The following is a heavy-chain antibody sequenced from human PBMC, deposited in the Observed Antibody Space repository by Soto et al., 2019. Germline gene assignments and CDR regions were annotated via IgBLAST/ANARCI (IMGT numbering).Heavy chain of an antibody. V-gene: IGHV1-69*13. J-gene: IGHJ4*02. Sequence: SVKVSCKASGGTFSTFGISWVRQAPGQGLEWMGGIIPFFGTAKYSQKFEDRITITADESTNTVYMDLRSLTSEDTAIYYCARTAPMDAGDKYYYDFWGQGALVTVSS. D-gene: IGHD3-16*01. CDR1: GGTFSTFG. CDR3: ARTAPMDAGDKYYYDF. CDR2: IIPFFGTA.